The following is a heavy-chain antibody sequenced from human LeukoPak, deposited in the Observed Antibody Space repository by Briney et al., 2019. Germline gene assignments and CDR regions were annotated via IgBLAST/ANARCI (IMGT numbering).Heavy chain of an antibody. Sequence: PGGSLRLSCAGSRLPFSIAWMTWVRQAPGKGLEWVGRIKSRADGGTTDYAAPVKGRFAISRDDSKNTVYLQMNSPRTEDTAVYYCTTPVHYSDSRFDFWGQGTLVTVSS. D-gene: IGHD3-22*01. J-gene: IGHJ4*02. CDR3: TTPVHYSDSRFDF. CDR1: RLPFSIAW. V-gene: IGHV3-15*01. CDR2: IKSRADGGTT.